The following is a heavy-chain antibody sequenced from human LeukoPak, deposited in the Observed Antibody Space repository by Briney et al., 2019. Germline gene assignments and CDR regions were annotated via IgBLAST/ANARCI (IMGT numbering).Heavy chain of an antibody. V-gene: IGHV3-30*18. Sequence: GGSLRLSCAASGFTFSSYGMHWVRQAPGKGLEWVAVISYDGSNKYYADSVKGRFTISRDNSKNTLYLQMNSLRAEDTAVYYCAKDRGGEYQLLLDCWGQGTLVTVSS. CDR1: GFTFSSYG. D-gene: IGHD2-2*01. CDR2: ISYDGSNK. J-gene: IGHJ4*02. CDR3: AKDRGGEYQLLLDC.